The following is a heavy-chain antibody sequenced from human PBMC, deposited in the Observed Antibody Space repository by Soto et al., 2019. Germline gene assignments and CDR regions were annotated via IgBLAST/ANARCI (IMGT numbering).Heavy chain of an antibody. CDR3: ARLEFDYGVAFDI. J-gene: IGHJ3*02. CDR2: ISSSSSYI. Sequence: EVQLVESGGGLVKPGGSLRLSCAASGFTFSSYSRNWVRQAPGKGLEWVSSISSSSSYIYYADSVKGRFTISRDNAKNSLYLQMNSLRAEDTAVYYCARLEFDYGVAFDIWGQGTMVTVSS. CDR1: GFTFSSYS. V-gene: IGHV3-21*01. D-gene: IGHD4-17*01.